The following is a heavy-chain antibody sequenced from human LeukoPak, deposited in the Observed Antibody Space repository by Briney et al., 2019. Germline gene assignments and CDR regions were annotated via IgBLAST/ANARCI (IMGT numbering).Heavy chain of an antibody. CDR1: GFSFSVFW. CDR3: ARDPRNTISGVVMGGTD. V-gene: IGHV3-74*01. D-gene: IGHD3-3*01. Sequence: PGGSLRLSCAASGFSFSVFWMHWVRQAPGKGLVWVSRINSDGSSTTYADSVKGRFTISRDNAKNTLYLQMNSLRAEDTAVYYCARDPRNTISGVVMGGTDWGQGTLVTVSS. J-gene: IGHJ4*02. CDR2: INSDGSST.